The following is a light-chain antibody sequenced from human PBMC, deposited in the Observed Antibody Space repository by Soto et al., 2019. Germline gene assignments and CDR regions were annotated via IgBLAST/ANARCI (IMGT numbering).Light chain of an antibody. CDR2: GAS. Sequence: EIVMTQSPATLSVSPGERATLSCRASQSVSSNLAWYQQKPGQAPRLLIYGASTRATGIPDRFSGSGSGTEFTLTISSLQSEEFAVYYCQQYNTWPRTFGQGTKVEIK. V-gene: IGKV3-15*01. CDR3: QQYNTWPRT. J-gene: IGKJ1*01. CDR1: QSVSSN.